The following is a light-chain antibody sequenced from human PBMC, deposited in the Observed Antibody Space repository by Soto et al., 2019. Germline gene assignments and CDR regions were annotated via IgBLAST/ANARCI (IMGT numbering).Light chain of an antibody. CDR1: QSVTTSY. J-gene: IGKJ2*01. CDR3: QQYGTSRGT. Sequence: EIVLTQSPGTLSLSPGERATLSCRASQSVTTSYIAWYQQKPAQAPRLLIYGASSRASGIPDRFSGSGSGTDFTLTISRLEPEDFAVYYGQQYGTSRGTFGQGTKLEIK. V-gene: IGKV3-20*01. CDR2: GAS.